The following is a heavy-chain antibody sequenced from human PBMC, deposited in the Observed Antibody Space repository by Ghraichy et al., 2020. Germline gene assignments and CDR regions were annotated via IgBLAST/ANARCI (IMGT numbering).Heavy chain of an antibody. CDR3: ITYDFLTGFYNGRSFDY. J-gene: IGHJ4*02. D-gene: IGHD3-9*01. CDR1: GFTFGDYA. CDR2: IRSKAFGGTT. Sequence: GESLNISCTASGFTFGDYAMNWVRQAPGKGLEWVGLIRSKAFGGTTEYAASVKGRFTISRDDSKSIAYLQMNSLKTEDTAVYYCITYDFLTGFYNGRSFDYWGQGTLVTVSS. V-gene: IGHV3-49*04.